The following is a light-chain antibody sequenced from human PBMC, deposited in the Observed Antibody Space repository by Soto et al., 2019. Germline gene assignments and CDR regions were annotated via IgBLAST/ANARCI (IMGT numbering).Light chain of an antibody. V-gene: IGLV1-40*01. CDR3: PSYDTSLSGSYV. CDR2: ANS. J-gene: IGLJ1*01. CDR1: TSNIRAGYG. Sequence: QSLMTQEPSGSGAPGPCVIVSCTRRTSNIRAGYGVHWYQQLPGTSPKLLISANSNRPSGVPDRFSASRSGSSASLTITGLQAEDEADYYCPSYDTSLSGSYVFGRGTKVTVL.